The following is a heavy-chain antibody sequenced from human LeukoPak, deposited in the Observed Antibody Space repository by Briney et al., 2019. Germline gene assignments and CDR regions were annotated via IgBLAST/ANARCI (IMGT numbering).Heavy chain of an antibody. CDR1: GFTFSSYS. D-gene: IGHD3-10*01. V-gene: IGHV3-48*01. Sequence: GGSLRLSCAASGFTFSSYSMNWVRQAPGKGLEWVSYISSSSSTIYYADSVKGRFTISRDNAKNSLYLQMNSLRAEDTAVYYCARDVSVVRGVILDYWGQGTLATVSS. J-gene: IGHJ4*02. CDR3: ARDVSVVRGVILDY. CDR2: ISSSSSTI.